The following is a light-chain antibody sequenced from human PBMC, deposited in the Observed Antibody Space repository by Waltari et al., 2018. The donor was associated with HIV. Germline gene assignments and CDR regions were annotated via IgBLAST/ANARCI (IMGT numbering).Light chain of an antibody. CDR2: GAA. CDR3: QQYGSPLLT. J-gene: IGKJ4*01. Sequence: EIVLTQSPGTRSLSPGERATLFCRARQCVSRSHLAWYQPKPGQAPRLLLYGAASRATGIPDKFSGSWSGTDLTLTISRLEPEDFAVYYCQQYGSPLLTFGGGTKVAIK. CDR1: QCVSRSH. V-gene: IGKV3-20*01.